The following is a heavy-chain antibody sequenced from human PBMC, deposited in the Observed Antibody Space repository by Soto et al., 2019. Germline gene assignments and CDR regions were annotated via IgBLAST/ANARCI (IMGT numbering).Heavy chain of an antibody. CDR1: GFAFSSYA. D-gene: IGHD5-12*01. CDR3: TRGFGGYDY. CDR2: ISGSGSTT. J-gene: IGHJ4*02. V-gene: IGHV3-23*01. Sequence: EVQLLESGGGLVEPGGSLRLSCAASGFAFSSYAMSWVRQAPDKGLEWISGISGSGSTTYHADSVKGRLTISRDNSSDPLYLQMNSLSAEDTALYYCTRGFGGYDYWGQGTLVTVSS.